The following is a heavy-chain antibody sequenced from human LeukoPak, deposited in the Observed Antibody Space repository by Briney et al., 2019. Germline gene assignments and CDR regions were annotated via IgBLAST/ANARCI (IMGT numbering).Heavy chain of an antibody. J-gene: IGHJ4*02. Sequence: GRSLRLSCGASGFTFSRYAMNWVRQAPGQGLEWVAIISYGGNNQYYAESVKGRFTISRDNTKNTAYLQMNSLRPEDTAVYYCARAPDSSGYYYYFDYWGQGALVTVSS. CDR2: ISYGGNNQ. CDR3: ARAPDSSGYYYYFDY. D-gene: IGHD3-22*01. CDR1: GFTFSRYA. V-gene: IGHV3-30-3*01.